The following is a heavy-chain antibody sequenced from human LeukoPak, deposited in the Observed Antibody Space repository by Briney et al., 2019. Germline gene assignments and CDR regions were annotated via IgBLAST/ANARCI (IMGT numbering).Heavy chain of an antibody. CDR3: ARDEAITMVRGVIITLRFDP. Sequence: ASVKVSCKASGYTFTGYYMHWVRQAPGQGLEWMGWINPNSGGTNYAQKFQGRVTMTRDTSISTAYMELSRLRSDDTAVYYCARDEAITMVRGVIITLRFDPWGQGTLVTVFS. V-gene: IGHV1-2*02. J-gene: IGHJ5*02. CDR1: GYTFTGYY. CDR2: INPNSGGT. D-gene: IGHD3-10*01.